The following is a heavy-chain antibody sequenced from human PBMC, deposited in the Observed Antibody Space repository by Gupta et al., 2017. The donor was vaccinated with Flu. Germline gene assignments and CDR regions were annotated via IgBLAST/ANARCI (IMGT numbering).Heavy chain of an antibody. CDR2: TNPVFGAP. Sequence: QVQLVQSGAELKKPGSSVKVSCKASGGTLSNYAISWVRQAPGQGPEWMGGTNPVFGAPNYAQKFRGRVTITADKSTSTVYMELSSLISEDTAVYYCASRGGGLVISYHYYMDVWGKGTTVAVSS. V-gene: IGHV1-69*06. CDR3: ASRGGGLVISYHYYMDV. D-gene: IGHD2-21*01. J-gene: IGHJ6*03. CDR1: GGTLSNYA.